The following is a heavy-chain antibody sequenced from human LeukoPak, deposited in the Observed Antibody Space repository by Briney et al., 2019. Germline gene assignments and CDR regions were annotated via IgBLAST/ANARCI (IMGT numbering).Heavy chain of an antibody. V-gene: IGHV3-48*03. J-gene: IGHJ3*02. CDR3: ARGPSIAARYDAFVI. Sequence: AGGSLRLSCAASEFTFTSYELNWVRQAPGKGLEWVSYISSSGNTISYADSVKGRFTISRDNARNSLYLQVISLRAEDTAVYYCARGPSIAARYDAFVIWGQGTMVTVSS. D-gene: IGHD6-6*01. CDR1: EFTFTSYE. CDR2: ISSSGNTI.